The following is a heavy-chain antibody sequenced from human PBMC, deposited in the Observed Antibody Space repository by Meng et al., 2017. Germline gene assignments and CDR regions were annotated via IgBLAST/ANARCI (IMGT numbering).Heavy chain of an antibody. J-gene: IGHJ5*02. V-gene: IGHV1-69*06. Sequence: HVKRVQFGARVKKHGSSVKCSWKAAAGTFSSYAISWVRQAPGQGLEWMGGIIPIFGTANYAQKFQGRVTITADKSTSTAYMELSSLRSEDTAVYYCASGPPGWFDPWGQGTLVTVSS. CDR3: ASGPPGWFDP. CDR1: AGTFSSYA. D-gene: IGHD7-27*01. CDR2: IIPIFGTA.